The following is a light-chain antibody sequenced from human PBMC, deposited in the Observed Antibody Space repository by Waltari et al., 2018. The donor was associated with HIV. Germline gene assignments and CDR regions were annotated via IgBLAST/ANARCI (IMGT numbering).Light chain of an antibody. V-gene: IGLV2-14*03. J-gene: IGLJ2*01. CDR3: SSYTSSSTLVV. CDR1: SSAVGGYNY. CDR2: DVS. Sequence: QSALTQPASVSGSPGQSITIPCTGPSSAVGGYNYFSWYQQHPGKAPKLMIYDVSNRPSGVSNRFSGSKSGNTASLTISGLQAEDEAHYYCSSYTSSSTLVVFGGGTKLTVL.